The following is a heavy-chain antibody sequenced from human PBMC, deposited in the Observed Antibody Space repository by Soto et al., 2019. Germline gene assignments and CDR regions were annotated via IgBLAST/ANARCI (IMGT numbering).Heavy chain of an antibody. CDR2: TRNKANSYTT. D-gene: IGHD1-1*01. V-gene: IGHV3-72*01. Sequence: EVQLVESGGGLVQPGGSLRLSCAASGFTFSDHYMDWVRQAPGKGLEWVGRTRNKANSYTTEYAASVKGRFTISRDDSKNSLYLQMNRLKTEDTAVYYCARAPRRGTWYFDLWGRGPLVTVSS. CDR3: ARAPRRGTWYFDL. CDR1: GFTFSDHY. J-gene: IGHJ2*01.